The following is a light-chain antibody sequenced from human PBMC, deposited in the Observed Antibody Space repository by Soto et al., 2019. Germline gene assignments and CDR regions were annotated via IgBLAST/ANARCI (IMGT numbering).Light chain of an antibody. J-gene: IGKJ4*01. CDR3: QQCGGSPRVP. CDR1: QSVSDNY. Sequence: EIVLTQSPGTLSLSPGERATLSCRASQSVSDNYLAWYQQKPGQAPRLLIYGASSRATGIPDRFSGSGSGTDFTLTISRLEPEAFAVDYCQQCGGSPRVPFGGGTKVEIK. V-gene: IGKV3-20*01. CDR2: GAS.